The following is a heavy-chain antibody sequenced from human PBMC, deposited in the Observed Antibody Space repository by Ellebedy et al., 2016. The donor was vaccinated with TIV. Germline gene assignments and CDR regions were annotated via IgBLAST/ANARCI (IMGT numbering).Heavy chain of an antibody. J-gene: IGHJ4*02. V-gene: IGHV3-7*03. Sequence: PGGSLRLSCAASGFTFNIFWMGWVRQAPGKGLEWVANINQGGTEEYYIDSVRGRFTISRDNAKNSLYLQMNSLSADDTAVYYCATGARSEGGYWGQGTLVTVSS. D-gene: IGHD2-15*01. CDR1: GFTFNIFW. CDR3: ATGARSEGGY. CDR2: INQGGTEE.